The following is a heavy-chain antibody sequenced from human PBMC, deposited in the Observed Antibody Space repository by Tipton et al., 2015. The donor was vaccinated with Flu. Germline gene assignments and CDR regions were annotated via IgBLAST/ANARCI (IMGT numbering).Heavy chain of an antibody. Sequence: TLSLTCTVSGGSISSYYWSWIRQPPGKGLEWIGYIYYSGSTNYNPSLKSRVTISVDTSKNQFSLKLSSVTAADTAVYYCARDRTPDDRFDPCGQGTLVTVSS. D-gene: IGHD3-22*01. CDR2: IYYSGST. V-gene: IGHV4-59*01. CDR1: GGSISSYY. J-gene: IGHJ5*02. CDR3: ARDRTPDDRFDP.